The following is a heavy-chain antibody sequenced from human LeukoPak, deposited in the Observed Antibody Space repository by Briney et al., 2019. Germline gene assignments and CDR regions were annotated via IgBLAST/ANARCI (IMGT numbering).Heavy chain of an antibody. Sequence: GESLKISCKGSGYSFTSYWIGWVRQMPGKGLEWMGIIYPGDSDTRYSPSFQGQVTISADKSISTAYLQWSSLKASDTAMYYCARRLLVGAANDAFDIWGQGTMVTVSS. D-gene: IGHD1-26*01. CDR3: ARRLLVGAANDAFDI. J-gene: IGHJ3*02. CDR1: GYSFTSYW. CDR2: IYPGDSDT. V-gene: IGHV5-51*01.